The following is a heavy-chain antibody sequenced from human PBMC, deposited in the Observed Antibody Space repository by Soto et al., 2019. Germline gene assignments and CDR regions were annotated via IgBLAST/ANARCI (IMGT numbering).Heavy chain of an antibody. D-gene: IGHD6-19*01. CDR3: VRESESSGHYPDYYGVDV. V-gene: IGHV3-30*03. CDR1: GFSFVTYG. Sequence: TWGSLRLSCAGSGFSFVTYGIHCVRHSPLKWREWVSFISYDADKKYYRDSVQGRFTISRDNAKNTVSLQMNSLRAEDTAVYYCVRESESSGHYPDYYGVDVWGQGTTVTVSS. J-gene: IGHJ6*02. CDR2: ISYDADKK.